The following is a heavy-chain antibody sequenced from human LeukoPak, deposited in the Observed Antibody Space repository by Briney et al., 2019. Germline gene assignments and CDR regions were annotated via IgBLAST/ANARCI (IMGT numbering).Heavy chain of an antibody. V-gene: IGHV3-30*18. D-gene: IGHD1-26*01. CDR2: ISYDGSNK. CDR3: AKPPTGGVGATY. J-gene: IGHJ4*02. CDR1: GFTLSSYA. Sequence: GGSLRLSCAASGFTLSSYAMSWVRQAPGKGLEWVAVISYDGSNKYYADSVKGRFTISRDNSKNTLYLQMNSLRAEDTAVYYCAKPPTGGVGATYRGQGTLVTVSS.